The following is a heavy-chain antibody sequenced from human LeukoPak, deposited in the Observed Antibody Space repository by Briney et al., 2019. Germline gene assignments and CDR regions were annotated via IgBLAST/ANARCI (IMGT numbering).Heavy chain of an antibody. CDR2: IYAGNSDA. J-gene: IGHJ4*02. Sequence: GESLKISCQGFGYTFTTSWIGWVRPLPGKGLEWMAIIYAGNSDAKYSPSFQGQVSISTDRSISTAYLQWSSLKASDTAKYYCAIINHPDGRVYWGQGTLVTVSS. CDR3: AIINHPDGRVY. D-gene: IGHD5-24*01. V-gene: IGHV5-51*01. CDR1: GYTFTTSW.